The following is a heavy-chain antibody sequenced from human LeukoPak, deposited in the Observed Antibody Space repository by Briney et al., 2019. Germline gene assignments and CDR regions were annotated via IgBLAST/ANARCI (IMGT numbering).Heavy chain of an antibody. CDR3: ARASYSYDINGWVPFDY. CDR1: GGSISSDSYY. CDR2: IFNSGST. V-gene: IGHV4-61*02. D-gene: IGHD3-22*01. Sequence: SETLSLTCTVSGGSISSDSYYWSWIRQPAGKGLEWIGRIFNSGSTNSIPSLKSRVTISLDTSKNQFSLNLSSVTAADTAVYYCARASYSYDINGWVPFDYWGQGTLVTVSS. J-gene: IGHJ4*02.